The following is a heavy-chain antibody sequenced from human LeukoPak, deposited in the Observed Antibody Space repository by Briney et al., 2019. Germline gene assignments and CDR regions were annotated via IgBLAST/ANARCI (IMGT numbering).Heavy chain of an antibody. Sequence: GGSLRLSCAASAFSFSDYWMTWVRQAPGKGLHWVAHIKQDGSEEYYVDSVKGRFTISRDNAKTSLYLQMNSLRAEDTAVYYCARWNSVWEFDYWGQGTLVSVSS. V-gene: IGHV3-7*05. CDR1: AFSFSDYW. D-gene: IGHD6-19*01. CDR3: ARWNSVWEFDY. J-gene: IGHJ4*02. CDR2: IKQDGSEE.